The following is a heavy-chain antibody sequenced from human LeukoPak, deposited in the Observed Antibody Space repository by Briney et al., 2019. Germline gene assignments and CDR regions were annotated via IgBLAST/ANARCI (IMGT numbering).Heavy chain of an antibody. D-gene: IGHD3-10*01. J-gene: IGHJ3*02. CDR3: ARDVTTMVREGDAFDI. V-gene: IGHV3-66*01. CDR2: IYSGGST. Sequence: GGSLRLSCAASGFTVSSNYMSWVRQAPGKGLEWVSVIYSGGSTYYADSVKGRFTISRDNSKNTLYLQMNSLRAEDTAGYYCARDVTTMVREGDAFDIWGQGTMVTVSS. CDR1: GFTVSSNY.